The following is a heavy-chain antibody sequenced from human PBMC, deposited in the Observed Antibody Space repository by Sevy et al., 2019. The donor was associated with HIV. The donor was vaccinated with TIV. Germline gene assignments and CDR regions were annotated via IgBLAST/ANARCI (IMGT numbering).Heavy chain of an antibody. J-gene: IGHJ4*02. Sequence: GGSLRLSCAASGFTFSKYSMSWVRQPPGKGLEWVSTLSFGGGEINYADSVKGRVTISRDNSKSSVYLQMNNLRPEDTAVYYCAREGCTKPHDYWGQGTLVTVSS. CDR2: LSFGGGEI. V-gene: IGHV3-23*01. D-gene: IGHD2-8*01. CDR3: AREGCTKPHDY. CDR1: GFTFSKYS.